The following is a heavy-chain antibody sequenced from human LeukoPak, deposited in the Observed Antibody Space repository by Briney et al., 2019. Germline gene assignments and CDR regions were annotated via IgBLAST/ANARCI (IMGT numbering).Heavy chain of an antibody. D-gene: IGHD3-16*01. CDR2: ISTDGSST. J-gene: IGHJ4*02. CDR1: GFTFSSYW. CDR3: ARGFGPHNDF. V-gene: IGHV3-74*01. Sequence: GGSLSLSCAASGFTFSSYWMHWVRQAPGKGLVWVSRISTDGSSTSYADSVKGRFTISRDNAKNTLYLQMNSLRAEDTAVYYCARGFGPHNDFWGQGTLVTVSS.